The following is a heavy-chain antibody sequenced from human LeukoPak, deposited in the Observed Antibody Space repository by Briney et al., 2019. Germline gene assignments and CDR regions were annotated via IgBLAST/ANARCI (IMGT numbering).Heavy chain of an antibody. CDR3: ARAQRSSSSNYYYGMDV. CDR2: ISYDGSIK. V-gene: IGHV3-30-3*01. CDR1: GFTFSSYA. D-gene: IGHD6-6*01. Sequence: GRSLRLSCAASGFTFSSYAMHWVRQAPGKGLEWVAVISYDGSIKYYADSVKGRFTISRDNSKNTLYLQMNSLRAEDTAVYYCARAQRSSSSNYYYGMDVWGQGTTVTVSS. J-gene: IGHJ6*02.